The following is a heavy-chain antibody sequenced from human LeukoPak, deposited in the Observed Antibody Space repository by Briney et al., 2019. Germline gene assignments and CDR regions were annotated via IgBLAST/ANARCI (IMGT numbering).Heavy chain of an antibody. J-gene: IGHJ4*02. CDR2: VYRDSST. V-gene: IGHV3-53*01. Sequence: GGSLRLPCAASGFTASSNYMSWCRQAPAKGLEWGSVVYRDSSTYSADPVHGRLPISSDNPKNTLYLQTNSQTAEHTAVYYCARAPSPYSSSSLDYFHYWGQGPLVTLSS. CDR1: GFTASSNY. D-gene: IGHD6-13*01. CDR3: ARAPSPYSSSSLDYFHY.